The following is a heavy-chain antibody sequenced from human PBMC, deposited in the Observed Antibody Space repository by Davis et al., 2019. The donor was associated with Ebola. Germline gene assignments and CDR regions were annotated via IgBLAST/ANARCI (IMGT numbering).Heavy chain of an antibody. CDR3: ARSPYCSGGSCYRYYYYGMDV. D-gene: IGHD2-15*01. Sequence: PSETLSLTCTVSGGSISSGGYYWSWIRQHPGKGLEWIGYIYYSGSTYYNPSLKSRVTISVDTSKNQFSPKLSSVTAADTAVYYCARSPYCSGGSCYRYYYYGMDVWGQGTTVTVSS. CDR2: IYYSGST. V-gene: IGHV4-31*03. J-gene: IGHJ6*02. CDR1: GGSISSGGYY.